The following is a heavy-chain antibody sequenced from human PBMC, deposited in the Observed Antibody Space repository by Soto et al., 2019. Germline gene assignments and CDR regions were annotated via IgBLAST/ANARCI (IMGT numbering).Heavy chain of an antibody. J-gene: IGHJ4*02. CDR1: GFAFSSYW. CDR3: ARDHIVGATNFDY. Sequence: GGSLRLSCAASGFAFSSYWMSWVRQTPGKGLEWVANIKQDGSETHYMDTVNGRFTIFRDNAKNLLYLQMDSLRGEDTVVYYCARDHIVGATNFDYWGQGTLVTVSS. D-gene: IGHD1-26*01. V-gene: IGHV3-7*01. CDR2: IKQDGSET.